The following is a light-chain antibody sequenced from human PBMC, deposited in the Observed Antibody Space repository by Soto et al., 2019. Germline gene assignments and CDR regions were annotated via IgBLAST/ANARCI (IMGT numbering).Light chain of an antibody. J-gene: IGLJ2*01. CDR3: AAWDDSLNGVV. Sequence: HSVLTQPPSASVTTGQTIAISCSGGSSNIGSHTVNWYQQLPGTAPRLLIYSNTQRPSGVPDRFSGSKSGTSASLAITGLQSEYEGDYYCAAWDDSLNGVVFGGGTKVTVL. V-gene: IGLV1-44*01. CDR1: SSNIGSHT. CDR2: SNT.